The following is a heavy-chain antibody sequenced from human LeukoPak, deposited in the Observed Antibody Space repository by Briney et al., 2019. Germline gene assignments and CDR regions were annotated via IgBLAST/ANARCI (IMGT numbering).Heavy chain of an antibody. D-gene: IGHD4-17*01. J-gene: IGHJ3*02. V-gene: IGHV4-34*01. CDR2: INHSGST. Sequence: SETLSPTCAVYGGSFSGYYWSWIRQPPGKGLEWIGEINHSGSTNYNPSLKSRVTISVDTSKNQFSLKLSSVTAADTAVYYCAHYDYGDGVDAFDIWGQGTMVTVSS. CDR1: GGSFSGYY. CDR3: AHYDYGDGVDAFDI.